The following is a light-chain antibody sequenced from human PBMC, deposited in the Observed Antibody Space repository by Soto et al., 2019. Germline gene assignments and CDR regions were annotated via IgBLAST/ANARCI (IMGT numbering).Light chain of an antibody. CDR3: QSYDSSLSGWV. J-gene: IGLJ3*02. CDR1: SSNIGAAYD. Sequence: QSVLTQPPSVSGAPGQKVTISCTRSSSNIGAAYDVHWYQHLPGTAPTLLISGNNNRPSGVPDRFSGSQSGTSASLAITGLQAEDDADYYCQSYDSSLSGWVFGGGTKVTVL. V-gene: IGLV1-40*01. CDR2: GNN.